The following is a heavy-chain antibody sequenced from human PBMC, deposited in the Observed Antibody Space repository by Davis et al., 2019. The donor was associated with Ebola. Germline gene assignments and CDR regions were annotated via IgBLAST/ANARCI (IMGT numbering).Heavy chain of an antibody. D-gene: IGHD2-8*01. Sequence: SETLSLTCTVSGGSIRSSSHYWGWIRQPPGKGLEWMGSIFRTGATSYNPSLKSRVTISADTSKNQFSLRLKSVTAADTAMFYCARDYVYWGQGILVTVSS. J-gene: IGHJ1*01. CDR2: IFRTGAT. CDR3: ARDYVY. CDR1: GGSIRSSSHY. V-gene: IGHV4-39*07.